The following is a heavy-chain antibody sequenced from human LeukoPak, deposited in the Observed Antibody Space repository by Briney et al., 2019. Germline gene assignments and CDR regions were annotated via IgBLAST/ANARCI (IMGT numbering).Heavy chain of an antibody. V-gene: IGHV3-7*01. CDR2: IKQDGSEK. J-gene: IGHJ4*02. CDR1: GFTFSSYW. CDR3: AREYPMGLFDY. Sequence: GGPLRLSCAASGFTFSSYWMSWVRQAPGKGLEWVANIKQDGSEKYYVDSVKGRFTISRDNAKNSLYLQMNSLRAEDTAVYYCAREYPMGLFDYCGQGTLVTVSS. D-gene: IGHD3-10*01.